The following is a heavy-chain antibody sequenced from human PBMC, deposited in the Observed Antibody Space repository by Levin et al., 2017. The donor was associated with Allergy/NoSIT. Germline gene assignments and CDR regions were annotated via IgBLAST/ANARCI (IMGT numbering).Heavy chain of an antibody. V-gene: IGHV3-30-3*01. Sequence: GGSLRLSCAASGFTFSSYAMHWVRQAPGKGLEWVAVISYDGSNKYYADSVKGRFTISRDNSKNTLYLQMNSLRAEDTAVYYCAREEGYSSSPGSSMDVWGQGTTVTVSS. CDR2: ISYDGSNK. CDR3: AREEGYSSSPGSSMDV. J-gene: IGHJ6*02. D-gene: IGHD6-13*01. CDR1: GFTFSSYA.